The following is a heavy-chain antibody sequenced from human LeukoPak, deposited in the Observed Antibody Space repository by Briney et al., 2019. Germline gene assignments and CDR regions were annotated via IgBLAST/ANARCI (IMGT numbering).Heavy chain of an antibody. CDR1: GGSISSSSYY. CDR2: IYNSGTT. J-gene: IGHJ4*02. V-gene: IGHV4-39*01. D-gene: IGHD3-16*02. CDR3: ARRGLSRTFDY. Sequence: SETLSLTCTVSGGSISSSSYYWGWIRQPPGKGLEWIGSIYNSGTTYYNPSLKSRVTISGDTSKNQFSLKLSSVTAADTAVYYCARRGLSRTFDYWGQGTLVTVSP.